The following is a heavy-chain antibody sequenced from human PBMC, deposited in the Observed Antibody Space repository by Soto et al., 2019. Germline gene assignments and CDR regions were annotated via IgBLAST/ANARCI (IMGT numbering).Heavy chain of an antibody. CDR2: IRAKTNNYAT. J-gene: IGHJ4*02. D-gene: IGHD2-15*01. CDR1: GFIFSDSA. CDR3: IRLEESGCSGDRCYSGFEH. V-gene: IGHV3-73*02. Sequence: EVQLVESGGGLVQPGGSLKLSCAASGFIFSDSAVHWVRQASGKGLEWVGRIRAKTNNYATAYVASVQGRFTVSRDDSKNTAYLQMSSLRTEDTAMYYCIRLEESGCSGDRCYSGFEHWGQGTLVTVSS.